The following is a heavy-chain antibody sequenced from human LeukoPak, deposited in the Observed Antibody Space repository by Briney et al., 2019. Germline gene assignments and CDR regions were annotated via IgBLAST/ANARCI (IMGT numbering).Heavy chain of an antibody. CDR2: ISSSSSYI. J-gene: IGHJ4*02. CDR1: GFTFSSYS. CDR3: ARGSAAAGPFDY. V-gene: IGHV3-21*01. D-gene: IGHD6-13*01. Sequence: GGSLRLSGAASGFTFSSYSMNWVRQAPGKGLEWVSSISSSSSYIYYADSVKGRFTISRDNAKNSLYLQMNSLRAEDTAVYYCARGSAAAGPFDYWGQGTLVTVSS.